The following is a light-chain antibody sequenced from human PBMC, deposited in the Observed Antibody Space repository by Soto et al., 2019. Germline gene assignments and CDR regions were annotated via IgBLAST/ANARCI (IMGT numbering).Light chain of an antibody. CDR1: QSISKY. Sequence: DIQMNESPSSLSASVGASTTITCRASQSISKYLNWYQQKPRKAPKLLIYAASTLQSGVPSRFSGSGSGTDFTLTISSLQPEDFAVYYCQQSYNIPLTFGQGTRRRL. J-gene: IGKJ5*01. V-gene: IGKV1-39*01. CDR3: QQSYNIPLT. CDR2: AAS.